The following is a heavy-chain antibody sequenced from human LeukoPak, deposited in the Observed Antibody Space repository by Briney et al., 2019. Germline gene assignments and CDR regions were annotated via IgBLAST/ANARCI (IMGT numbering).Heavy chain of an antibody. CDR3: ANSFGSSGYYFVYFDY. V-gene: IGHV3-23*01. CDR1: GFSFSNYA. Sequence: PGGSLRLSCAASGFSFSNYAMSWVRRAPGKGLEWVSAISGSGADTYYADSVKGRFTISRDNSKNTLYLQMNSLRAEDTAVYYCANSFGSSGYYFVYFDYWGQGTLVTVSS. CDR2: ISGSGADT. J-gene: IGHJ4*02. D-gene: IGHD3-22*01.